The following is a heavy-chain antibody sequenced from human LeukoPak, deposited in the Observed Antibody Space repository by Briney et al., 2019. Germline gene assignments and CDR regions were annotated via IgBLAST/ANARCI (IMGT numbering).Heavy chain of an antibody. CDR3: ARAYCGGDCTSPFDY. V-gene: IGHV4-4*07. D-gene: IGHD2-21*01. Sequence: SETLSLTCTVSGGSISSYYWSWIRQPAGKGLEWIGRIYTSGSTNYNPSLKSRVTMSVDTSKDQFSLKLSSVTAADTAVYYCARAYCGGDCTSPFDYWGQGTLVTVSS. J-gene: IGHJ4*02. CDR2: IYTSGST. CDR1: GGSISSYY.